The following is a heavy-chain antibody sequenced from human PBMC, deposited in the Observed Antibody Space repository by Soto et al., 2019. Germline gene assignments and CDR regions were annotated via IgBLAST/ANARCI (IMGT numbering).Heavy chain of an antibody. CDR2: IIPVLAST. D-gene: IGHD7-27*01. CDR1: AGTFPHYG. Sequence: QVQLVQSGPEVRVPGSSVKVSCKASAGTFPHYGLSWLRQAPGQGSEWIGGIIPVLASTTYAQNFQGRVSIIADASTNTVYMELGSLRSDDTAVDYCACNWGNYLTTWLGPWGQGTLVTVSS. J-gene: IGHJ5*02. V-gene: IGHV1-69*01. CDR3: ACNWGNYLTTWLGP.